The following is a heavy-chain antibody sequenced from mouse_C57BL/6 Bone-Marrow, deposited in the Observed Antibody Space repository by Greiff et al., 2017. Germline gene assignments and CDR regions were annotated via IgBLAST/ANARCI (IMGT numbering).Heavy chain of an antibody. CDR1: GFTFSDYG. Sequence: EVQLVESGGGLVQPGGSLKLSCAASGFTFSDYGMAWVRQAPRKGPEWVAFISNLAYSIYYADTVTGRFTISRENAKNTLYLEMSSLRSEDTAMYYCARSLLYAMDYWGQGTSVTVSS. D-gene: IGHD6-2*01. V-gene: IGHV5-15*01. J-gene: IGHJ4*01. CDR3: ARSLLYAMDY. CDR2: ISNLAYSI.